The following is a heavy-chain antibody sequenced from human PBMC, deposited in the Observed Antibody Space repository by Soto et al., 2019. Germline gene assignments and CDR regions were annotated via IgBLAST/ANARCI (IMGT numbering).Heavy chain of an antibody. V-gene: IGHV3-30-3*01. CDR2: ISYDGSNI. D-gene: IGHD3-10*01. CDR3: ARKHHDGSGNVLTGAFDS. J-gene: IGHJ4*02. Sequence: QVQLVESGGGVVQPGKSLRLSCAASGFSFNTHVMHWVRQAPGKGLEWVAVISYDGSNIYYADSVKGRFTFSRDNAKRMLYLQMDSLRPEDTAVYYCARKHHDGSGNVLTGAFDSWGQGILVTVSS. CDR1: GFSFNTHV.